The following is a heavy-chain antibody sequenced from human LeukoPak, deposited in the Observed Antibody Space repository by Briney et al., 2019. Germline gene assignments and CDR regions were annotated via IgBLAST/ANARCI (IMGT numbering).Heavy chain of an antibody. V-gene: IGHV1-2*02. CDR1: GYTFTGYY. CDR2: INPNSGGT. CDR3: ARLHLYYDILTPRYFDL. D-gene: IGHD3-9*01. Sequence: ASVKVSCKASGYTFTGYYMHWVRQAPGQGLEWMGWINPNSGGTNYAQKFQGRVTMTRDTSINTAYMELSRLRSDDTAVYYCARLHLYYDILTPRYFDLWGRGTLVTVSS. J-gene: IGHJ2*01.